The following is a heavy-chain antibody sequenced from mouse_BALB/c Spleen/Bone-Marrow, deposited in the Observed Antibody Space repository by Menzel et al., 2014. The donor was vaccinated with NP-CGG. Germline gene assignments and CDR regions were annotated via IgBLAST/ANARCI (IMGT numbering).Heavy chain of an antibody. CDR3: ARDRAYGNWYFDV. CDR2: IGTGRGT. D-gene: IGHD2-1*01. Sequence: QVQLKQSGPGLVAPSQSLSITCTFSGFSLKNYGVHWVRQPPGKGLEWPGVIGTGRGTNYNSALMSRLSISKDNSKSQVFLKMNSLQTDDTAMYYCARDRAYGNWYFDVWGAGTTVTVSS. CDR1: GFSLKNYG. V-gene: IGHV2-9*02. J-gene: IGHJ1*01.